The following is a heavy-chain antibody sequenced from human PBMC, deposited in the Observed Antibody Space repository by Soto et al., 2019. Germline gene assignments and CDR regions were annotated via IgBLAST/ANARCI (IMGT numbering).Heavy chain of an antibody. CDR1: GVTFSSYA. CDR3: ANAPGRSDLRYWSH. D-gene: IGHD2-15*01. CDR2: ISGSGGST. J-gene: IGHJ4*02. V-gene: IGHV3-23*01. Sequence: QLGGSLRLSCAASGVTFSSYAMSWFRQAPGKGLEWVSAISGSGGSTYYADSVKGRFTISRDNSKNTLYLQMNSLRAEDTAVYYCANAPGRSDLRYWSHWGQGPLVTLSS.